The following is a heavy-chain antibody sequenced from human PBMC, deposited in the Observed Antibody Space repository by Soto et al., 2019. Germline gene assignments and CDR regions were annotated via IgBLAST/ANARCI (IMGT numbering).Heavy chain of an antibody. J-gene: IGHJ4*02. V-gene: IGHV4-59*01. D-gene: IGHD2-2*01. Sequence: SETLSLTCTVSGGSISSYYWSWIRQPPGKGLEWIGYIYYSGSTNYNPSLKSRVTISVDTSKNQFSLKLSSVTAADTAVYYCARMSYQLPLAQFDYRGQGTPVTVSS. CDR1: GGSISSYY. CDR2: IYYSGST. CDR3: ARMSYQLPLAQFDY.